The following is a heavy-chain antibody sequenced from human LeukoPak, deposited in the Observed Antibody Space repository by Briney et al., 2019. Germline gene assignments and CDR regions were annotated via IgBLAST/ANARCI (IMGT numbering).Heavy chain of an antibody. CDR2: ITGIGGDT. Sequence: GGSLRLSCAASGSPFSSYAMSWVRQGPGKGLEWVSTITGIGGDTYYADSAKGRFTISRDNSKITLFLQMNSLRADDTAIYYCAKAVTPHSGSFYIDYWGQGTLVTVSS. CDR3: AKAVTPHSGSFYIDY. D-gene: IGHD1-26*01. CDR1: GSPFSSYA. V-gene: IGHV3-23*01. J-gene: IGHJ4*02.